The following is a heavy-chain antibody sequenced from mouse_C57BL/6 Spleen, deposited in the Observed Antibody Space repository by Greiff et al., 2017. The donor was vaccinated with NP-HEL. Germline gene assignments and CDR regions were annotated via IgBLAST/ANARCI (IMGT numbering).Heavy chain of an antibody. Sequence: QVQLQQSGAELVKPGASVKISCKASGYAFSSYWMNWVKQRPGKGLEWIGQIYPGDGDTNSNGKFKGKATLTADKSSSTAYRQLSSLTSEDSAVYFCARDRATGAMDYWGQGTSVTVSS. D-gene: IGHD3-1*01. V-gene: IGHV1-80*01. CDR2: IYPGDGDT. CDR1: GYAFSSYW. CDR3: ARDRATGAMDY. J-gene: IGHJ4*01.